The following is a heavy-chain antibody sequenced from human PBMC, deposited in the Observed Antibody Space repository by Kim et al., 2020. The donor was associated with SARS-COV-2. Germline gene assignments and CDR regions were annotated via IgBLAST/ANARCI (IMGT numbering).Heavy chain of an antibody. D-gene: IGHD6-19*01. J-gene: IGHJ4*02. V-gene: IGHV3-21*01. CDR3: ARTRDSGWSYFDY. Sequence: ADSVKDRVTTSRDKAKNTLYLKMTSLGAEDTAVYYCARTRDSGWSYFDYWGQGTLVTVSS.